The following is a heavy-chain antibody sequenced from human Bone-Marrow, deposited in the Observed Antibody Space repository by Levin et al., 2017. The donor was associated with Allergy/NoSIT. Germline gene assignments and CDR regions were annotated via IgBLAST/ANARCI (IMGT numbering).Heavy chain of an antibody. CDR1: GFSLTTPGEA. CDR2: IHWDDHK. V-gene: IGHV2-5*02. CDR3: AHRRYYGSGSFACFDY. D-gene: IGHD3-10*01. Sequence: SGPTLVKPTQTLTLTCTFSGFSLTTPGEAVGWIRQPPGEALEWLTLIHWDDHKQYSPSLQSRITITKDTSKNQGLLTMTNKAPMDTATYSCAHRRYYGSGSFACFDYWGQGTLVTVSS. J-gene: IGHJ4*02.